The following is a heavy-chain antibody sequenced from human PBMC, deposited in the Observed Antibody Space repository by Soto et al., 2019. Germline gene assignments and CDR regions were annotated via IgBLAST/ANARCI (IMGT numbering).Heavy chain of an antibody. V-gene: IGHV1-69*08. CDR2: IIPALGTT. CDR1: GGPFSSHT. J-gene: IGHJ2*01. Sequence: QDQLVQSGAEVKKPGSSVKVSCKAFGGPFSSHTFSWVRQAPGQGLEWMGRIIPALGTTTYAQKFQGRVTITADASVTTVYMELNSLRTEDTAVYYCARPDFGDYWYFDLWGRGTLVTVSS. CDR3: ARPDFGDYWYFDL. D-gene: IGHD4-17*01.